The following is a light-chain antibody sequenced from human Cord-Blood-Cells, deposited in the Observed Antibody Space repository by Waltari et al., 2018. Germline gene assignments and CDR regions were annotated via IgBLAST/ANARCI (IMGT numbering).Light chain of an antibody. J-gene: IGKJ2*01. CDR1: QSLLHSHGDNY. CDR3: MQFLQTPYT. V-gene: IGKV2-28*01. Sequence: IVITQPPLSLPVTPGEPPSISCRSSQSLLHSHGDNYLDWYLQKPWQSPQLLIYLGSYRASKVPHRLSGSGTGTDFTLKISRVYAEYVVVYYCMQFLQTPYTFGQGTKLEIK. CDR2: LGS.